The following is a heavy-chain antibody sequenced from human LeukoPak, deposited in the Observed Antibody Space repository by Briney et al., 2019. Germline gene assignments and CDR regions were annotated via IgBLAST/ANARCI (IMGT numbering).Heavy chain of an antibody. CDR1: GYTFTGDY. V-gene: IGHV1-2*02. J-gene: IGHJ4*02. CDR2: MNPNSGGT. D-gene: IGHD3-10*01. CDR3: ARDYASGSYYDY. Sequence: ASVKVSCKASGYTFTGDYLHWVRQAPGQGLEWMGWMNPNSGGTNYAQKIQGRVTMTRDTSISTAYMELSRLRSDDTAVYYCARDYASGSYYDYWGQGSLVTVSS.